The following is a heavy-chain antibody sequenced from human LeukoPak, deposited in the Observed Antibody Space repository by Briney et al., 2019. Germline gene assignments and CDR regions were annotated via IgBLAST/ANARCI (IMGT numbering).Heavy chain of an antibody. J-gene: IGHJ6*02. CDR2: MNPNSGNT. CDR3: ARVAPFTGSYTYYYYYGMDV. CDR1: GYTFTSYD. D-gene: IGHD3-10*01. Sequence: ASVKVSCKASGYTFTSYDINWARQATGQGLEWMGWMNPNSGNTGYAQKFQGRVTMTRNTSISTAYMELSSLRPEDTAVYYCARVAPFTGSYTYYYYYGMDVWGQGTTVTVSS. V-gene: IGHV1-8*01.